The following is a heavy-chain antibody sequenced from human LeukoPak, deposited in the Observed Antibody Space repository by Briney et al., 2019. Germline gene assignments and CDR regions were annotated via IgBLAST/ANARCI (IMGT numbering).Heavy chain of an antibody. CDR1: GFTFSTYP. CDR2: ISGTGTNT. CDR3: ANDPLYDGNGSQPYYFAS. V-gene: IGHV3-23*01. D-gene: IGHD3-22*01. Sequence: GGSLRLSCTASGFTFSTYPMGWVRQAPGKGLEWVSVISGTGTNTHYADSVKGLFTISRDNSKNTLYLQMNSLRADDTAIYYCANDPLYDGNGSQPYYFASWGQGTLVTVSS. J-gene: IGHJ4*02.